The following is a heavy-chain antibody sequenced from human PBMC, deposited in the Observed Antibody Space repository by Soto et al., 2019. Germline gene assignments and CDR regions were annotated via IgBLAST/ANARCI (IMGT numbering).Heavy chain of an antibody. CDR1: GGSFSGYY. D-gene: IGHD6-13*01. CDR2: INHSGST. J-gene: IGHJ4*02. V-gene: IGHV4-34*01. CDR3: ASNGGRSSSWPYYFDY. Sequence: QVQLQQWGAGLLKPSETLSLTCAVYGGSFSGYYWSWIRQPPGKGLEWIGEINHSGSTNYNPSLKSRVTISVDTSKNRFSLKLSSVTAADTAVYYCASNGGRSSSWPYYFDYWGQGTLVTVSS.